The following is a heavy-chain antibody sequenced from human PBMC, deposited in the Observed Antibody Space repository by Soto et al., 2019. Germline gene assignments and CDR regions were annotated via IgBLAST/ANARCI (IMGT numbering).Heavy chain of an antibody. J-gene: IGHJ6*02. CDR1: GGSFSGYY. Sequence: SETLSLTCAVYGGSFSGYYWSWIRQPPGKGLEWIGEINHSGSTNYNPSLKSRVTISVDTSKNQFSLKLSSVTAADTAVYYCAREGWGLQTYYYYGMDVWGQGTTVTVSS. CDR3: AREGWGLQTYYYYGMDV. V-gene: IGHV4-34*01. D-gene: IGHD1-26*01. CDR2: INHSGST.